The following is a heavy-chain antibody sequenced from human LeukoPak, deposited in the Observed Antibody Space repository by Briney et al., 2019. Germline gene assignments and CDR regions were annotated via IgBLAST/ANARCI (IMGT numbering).Heavy chain of an antibody. Sequence: PGGSLRLCCAASGFTFSSYGMNWVRQAPGKGLEWVSFVSIGGTYIYYADSVKGRFTISRDDAKNSLYLQMNSLTAEDTAEYYCARNKINTVTTGWYFDLWGRGTLVTVSS. CDR1: GFTFSSYG. CDR3: ARNKINTVTTGWYFDL. CDR2: VSIGGTYI. D-gene: IGHD4-17*01. V-gene: IGHV3-21*01. J-gene: IGHJ2*01.